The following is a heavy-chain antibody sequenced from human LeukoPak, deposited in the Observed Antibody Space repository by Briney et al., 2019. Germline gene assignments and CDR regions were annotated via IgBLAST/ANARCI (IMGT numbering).Heavy chain of an antibody. CDR1: GFTFSSYA. CDR2: ISYDGSNK. Sequence: PGGSLRLSCAASGFTFSSYAMHWVRQAPGKGLEWVAVISYDGSNKYYADSVKGRFTVSRDNAKNSLYLQMNSLRAEDTAVYYCARDLSYGTRRFYGMDVWGQGTTVTVSS. CDR3: ARDLSYGTRRFYGMDV. V-gene: IGHV3-30*04. D-gene: IGHD5-18*01. J-gene: IGHJ6*02.